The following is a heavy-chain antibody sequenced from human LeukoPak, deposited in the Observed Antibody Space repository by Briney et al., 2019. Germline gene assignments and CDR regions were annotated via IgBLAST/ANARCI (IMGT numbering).Heavy chain of an antibody. D-gene: IGHD2-2*01. V-gene: IGHV3-15*01. Sequence: GGSLRLSCAASGFTFSNAWMSWVRQAPGKGLEWVGRIKSKTDGGTTDYAAPVKGRFTISRDDSKNTLYLQMNSLKTEDTAVYYCIGHQLPGIFDYWGQGTLVTVSS. J-gene: IGHJ4*02. CDR1: GFTFSNAW. CDR2: IKSKTDGGTT. CDR3: IGHQLPGIFDY.